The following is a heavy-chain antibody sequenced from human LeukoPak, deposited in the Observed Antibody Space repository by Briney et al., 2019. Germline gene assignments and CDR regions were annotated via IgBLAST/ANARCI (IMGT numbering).Heavy chain of an antibody. CDR2: IYPGDSDT. J-gene: IGHJ3*02. CDR1: GYSFTSYW. D-gene: IGHD2-2*01. Sequence: GESLKISCKGSGYSFTSYWIGWVRQMPGKGLEWMGIIYPGDSDTRYSPPFQGQVTISADKSISTAYLQWSSLKASDTAMYYCATQYQLLINAFDIWGQGTMVTVSS. V-gene: IGHV5-51*01. CDR3: ATQYQLLINAFDI.